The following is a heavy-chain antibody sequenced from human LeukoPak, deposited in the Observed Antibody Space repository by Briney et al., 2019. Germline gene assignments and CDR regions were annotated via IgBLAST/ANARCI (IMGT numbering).Heavy chain of an antibody. V-gene: IGHV3-23*01. Sequence: GGSLSLSCAASGFTFSSYAMSWVRQAAGKGLAWVPAISGRGGSTYYADSVKGRFTISSDNSKNTLYLQMNSLRAEDTAVYYCAKVQYYYDSSGYQPFDYWGQGTLVTVSS. CDR1: GFTFSSYA. CDR2: ISGRGGST. J-gene: IGHJ4*02. D-gene: IGHD3-22*01. CDR3: AKVQYYYDSSGYQPFDY.